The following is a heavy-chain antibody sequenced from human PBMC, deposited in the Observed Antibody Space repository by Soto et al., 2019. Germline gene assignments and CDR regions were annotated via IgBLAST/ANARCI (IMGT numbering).Heavy chain of an antibody. V-gene: IGHV1-46*01. CDR3: ARDLHGAFTTMVY. Sequence: QVQMLQSGAEVKKPGASVKVSCKASGDTFIDYYIHWVRQAPGQGLEWMGIVNPSGYTSTLAQKFQGRLTVTSDTATSTVYMELGSLTSEDTAVYYCARDLHGAFTTMVYWGQGTLVTVSS. D-gene: IGHD5-18*01. J-gene: IGHJ4*02. CDR1: GDTFIDYY. CDR2: VNPSGYTS.